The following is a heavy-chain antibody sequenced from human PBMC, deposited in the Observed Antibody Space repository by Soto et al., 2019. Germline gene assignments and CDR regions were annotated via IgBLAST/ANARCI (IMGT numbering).Heavy chain of an antibody. V-gene: IGHV3-66*01. CDR3: ARDRVLRFLEWLPYYGMDV. CDR1: GFTVSSNY. CDR2: IYSGGST. J-gene: IGHJ6*02. D-gene: IGHD3-3*01. Sequence: GGSLRLSRAASGFTVSSNYMSWVRQAPGKGLEWVSVIYSGGSTYYADSVKGRFTISRDNSKNTLYLQMNSLRAEDTAVYYCARDRVLRFLEWLPYYGMDVWGQGTTVTVSS.